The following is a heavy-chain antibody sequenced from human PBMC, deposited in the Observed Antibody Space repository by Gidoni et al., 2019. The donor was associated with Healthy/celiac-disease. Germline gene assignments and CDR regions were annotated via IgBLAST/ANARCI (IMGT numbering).Heavy chain of an antibody. CDR2: ISWNSGSI. D-gene: IGHD3-22*01. CDR3: AKDTNHYYDSSGYLSGGAFDI. V-gene: IGHV3-9*01. CDR1: GFTFDDYA. J-gene: IGHJ3*02. Sequence: EVQLVESGGGLVQPGRSLRLSCAASGFTFDDYAMHWVRQAPGKGLEGVSGISWNSGSIGYADAVKGRFTISRDNAKNSLYLQMNSLRAEDTALYYCAKDTNHYYDSSGYLSGGAFDIWGQGTMVTVSS.